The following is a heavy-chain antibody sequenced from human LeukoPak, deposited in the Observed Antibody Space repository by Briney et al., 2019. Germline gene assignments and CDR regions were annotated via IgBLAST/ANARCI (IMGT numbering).Heavy chain of an antibody. D-gene: IGHD6-13*01. J-gene: IGHJ4*02. V-gene: IGHV3-23*01. Sequence: SGGSLRLSCAASGFSFSTSAMSWVRQAPGKGLEWVSTISGSGGSTYYGDSVKGRFTISRDNSKKTLYLQMNSLRAEDTAVYYCANSYSNSWYYFDYWGQGTLVTVSS. CDR1: GFSFSTSA. CDR2: ISGSGGST. CDR3: ANSYSNSWYYFDY.